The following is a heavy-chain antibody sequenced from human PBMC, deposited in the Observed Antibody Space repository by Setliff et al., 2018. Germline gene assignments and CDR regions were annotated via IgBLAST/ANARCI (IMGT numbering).Heavy chain of an antibody. CDR1: GASITNINYY. CDR2: IFYSGRT. V-gene: IGHV4-39*01. J-gene: IGHJ4*02. D-gene: IGHD3-16*01. Sequence: PSETLSLTCTVSGASITNINYYWGLIRQPPGKGLEWIGSIFYSGRTFYNPSLKSRVTISVDTSKNQFSLTLSSVTAADTAIYYCARGGTYRYFDYWGQGTLVTVSS. CDR3: ARGGTYRYFDY.